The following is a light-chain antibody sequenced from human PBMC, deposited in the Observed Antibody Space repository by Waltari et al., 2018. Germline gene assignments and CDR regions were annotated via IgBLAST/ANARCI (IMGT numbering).Light chain of an antibody. CDR3: QQVKSYPLT. Sequence: IQLTQSPSSRSASVGDRVTTTCRASQGINTYLAWYLKKPGKAPILLIYAASTLQSGVPSRFNGSGSGTEFTLTISSLQPEDFATYCCQQVKSYPLTFGGGTTVEIK. J-gene: IGKJ4*01. CDR2: AAS. CDR1: QGINTY. V-gene: IGKV1-9*01.